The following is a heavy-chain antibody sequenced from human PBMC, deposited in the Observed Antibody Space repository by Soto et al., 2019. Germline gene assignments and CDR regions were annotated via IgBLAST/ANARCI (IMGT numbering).Heavy chain of an antibody. D-gene: IGHD6-6*01. CDR2: ISAYNGNT. V-gene: IGHV1-18*01. CDR3: ARDQAARPNYCFYGMDV. Sequence: QVQLVQSGAEVKKPGASVKVSCKASGYTFTSYGISWVRQAPGQGLEWMGWISAYNGNTNYAQKLLGRVTMTTDTSTSTAYMELRSLRSDDTAVYYCARDQAARPNYCFYGMDVWGQGDTVTVSS. CDR1: GYTFTSYG. J-gene: IGHJ6*02.